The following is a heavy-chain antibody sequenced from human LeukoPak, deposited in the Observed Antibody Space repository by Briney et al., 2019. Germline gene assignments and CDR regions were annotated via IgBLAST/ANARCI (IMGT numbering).Heavy chain of an antibody. CDR2: IKTKTTGGSI. V-gene: IGHV3-15*01. Sequence: GESLRLSCAASGFIFNDCWTSWVRQAPGKGLEWVGLIKTKTTGGSIEYAAPVEGRFTISRDDSKNTLYLQMNSLRSEDTAIYYCTAGLGRTHTDYWGQGTLVTVSS. CDR1: GFIFNDCW. J-gene: IGHJ4*02. D-gene: IGHD3/OR15-3a*01. CDR3: TAGLGRTHTDY.